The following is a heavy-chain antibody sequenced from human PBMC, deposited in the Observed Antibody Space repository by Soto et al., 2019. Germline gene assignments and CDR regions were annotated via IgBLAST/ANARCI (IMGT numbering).Heavy chain of an antibody. D-gene: IGHD6-13*01. Sequence: QVQLVQSGAEVKKPGASVKVSCKASGYTFPTYAMHWVRQAPGQRLEWMGWTTAGNGNTKYSQKFQGRVTITRDTSASTAYMELSSLRSDDTAVYYCARPSGGSGYSGYFQHWGQGTLVTVSS. J-gene: IGHJ1*01. CDR1: GYTFPTYA. V-gene: IGHV1-3*01. CDR3: ARPSGGSGYSGYFQH. CDR2: TTAGNGNT.